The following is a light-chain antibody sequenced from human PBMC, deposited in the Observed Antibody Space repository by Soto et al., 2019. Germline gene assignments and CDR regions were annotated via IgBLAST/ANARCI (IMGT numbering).Light chain of an antibody. V-gene: IGKV3-15*01. Sequence: EIVMTQSPATLSVSPGERATLSCRTSQSVGTNLAWYQQKPGQAPRLLIYAASTRATGIPARFSGSGSGTEFTLTISSLQSEDFAVYYCQQYNNWPFSFGPGTRLEIK. J-gene: IGKJ5*01. CDR3: QQYNNWPFS. CDR1: QSVGTN. CDR2: AAS.